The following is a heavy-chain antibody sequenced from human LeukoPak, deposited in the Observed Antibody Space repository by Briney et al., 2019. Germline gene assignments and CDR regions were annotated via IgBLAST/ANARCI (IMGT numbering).Heavy chain of an antibody. J-gene: IGHJ3*02. Sequence: GGSLRLSCAASGFTFSSYSMNWVRQAPGKGLEWVSSISSSSSYIYYADSVKGRFTISRDNAKNSLYLQMNGLRAEDTAVYYCARWGSLTLIDAFDIWGQGTMVTVSS. V-gene: IGHV3-21*01. D-gene: IGHD3-9*01. CDR1: GFTFSSYS. CDR3: ARWGSLTLIDAFDI. CDR2: ISSSSSYI.